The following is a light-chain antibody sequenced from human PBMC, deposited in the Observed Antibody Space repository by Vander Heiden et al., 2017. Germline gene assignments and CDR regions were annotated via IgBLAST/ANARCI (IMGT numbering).Light chain of an antibody. CDR3: QVWDSSREHRV. CDR1: NLGSKS. V-gene: IGLV3-21*02. Sequence: SYVLTQPPSVSVAPGQTARITCGGNNLGSKSVHWYQQKPGQANGRCVDDGSDRPSGSPERCSCSNSGNTATRKIRMVEAGEEADDDCQVWDSSREHRVVGGGTKLTVL. J-gene: IGLJ2*01. CDR2: DGS.